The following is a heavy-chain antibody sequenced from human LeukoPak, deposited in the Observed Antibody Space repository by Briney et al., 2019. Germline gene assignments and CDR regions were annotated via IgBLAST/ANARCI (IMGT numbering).Heavy chain of an antibody. Sequence: PSETLSLTCTVSGGSISSYYWSWIRQPPGKGLEWIGYIYYSGSTNYNPSLKSRVTISVDTSKNQFSLKLSSVTAADTAVYYCARADYSSSWIDYWGQGTLVTVSS. CDR1: GGSISSYY. CDR2: IYYSGST. CDR3: ARADYSSSWIDY. V-gene: IGHV4-59*01. J-gene: IGHJ4*02. D-gene: IGHD6-13*01.